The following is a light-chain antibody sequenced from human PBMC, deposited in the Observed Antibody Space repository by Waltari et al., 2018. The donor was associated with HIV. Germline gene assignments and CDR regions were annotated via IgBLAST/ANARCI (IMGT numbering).Light chain of an antibody. V-gene: IGLV1-47*01. CDR3: VGWDASLSAYV. J-gene: IGLJ1*01. CDR2: KNY. Sequence: QSVLTQPPSASGTPGQRVPISCSGSSSNIGNDNVYWYQQLPGTAPNLLIYKNYQRPSGVPDRFAGSKSGTSASLAISGLRSEDEADYYCVGWDASLSAYVFGTGTKVTIL. CDR1: SSNIGNDN.